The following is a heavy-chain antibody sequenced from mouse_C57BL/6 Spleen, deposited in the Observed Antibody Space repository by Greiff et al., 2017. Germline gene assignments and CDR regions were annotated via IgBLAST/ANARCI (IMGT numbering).Heavy chain of an antibody. V-gene: IGHV1-22*01. CDR1: GYTFTDYN. D-gene: IGHD2-3*01. J-gene: IGHJ1*03. Sequence: VQLQQSGPELVKPGASVKMSCKASGYTFTDYNMHWVKQSHGKSLEWIGYINPNNGGTSYNQKFKGKATLTVNKSSSTAYMELRSLTPVDSAVYYCADGYYWYFDVWGTGTTVTVSS. CDR3: ADGYYWYFDV. CDR2: INPNNGGT.